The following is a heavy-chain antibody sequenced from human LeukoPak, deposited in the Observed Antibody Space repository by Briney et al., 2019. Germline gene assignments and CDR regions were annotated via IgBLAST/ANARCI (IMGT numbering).Heavy chain of an antibody. CDR1: GGSFSGYF. Sequence: SETLSLTCAVFGGSFSGYFWSWIRQPPGKGLEWIGEIKERGSTNYNPCLKSRVTISIDTSKNRFSLKLSSVTAADTAIYYCARLRSGGQVAGVYFDSWGPGTPVTVSS. CDR2: IKERGST. V-gene: IGHV4-34*01. D-gene: IGHD6-19*01. CDR3: ARLRSGGQVAGVYFDS. J-gene: IGHJ4*02.